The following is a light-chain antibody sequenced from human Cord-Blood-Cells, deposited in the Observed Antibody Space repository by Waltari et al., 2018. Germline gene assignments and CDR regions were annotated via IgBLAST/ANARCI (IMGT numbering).Light chain of an antibody. CDR1: QRVSSN. V-gene: IGKV3-15*01. J-gene: IGKJ1*01. CDR2: GAS. CDR3: QQYNNWPPWT. Sequence: IVMTQSPATLSVSPGERATLSCRASQRVSSNLAWYQQNPGQVPGLVIDGASTRATGIPARFSGSGSETEFTLTISSLQSEDFAVDYCQQYNNWPPWTFGQGTKVEIK.